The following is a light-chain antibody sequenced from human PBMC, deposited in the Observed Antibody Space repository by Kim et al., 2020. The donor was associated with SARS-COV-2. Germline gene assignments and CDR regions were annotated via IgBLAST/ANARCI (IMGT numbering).Light chain of an antibody. CDR2: GAT. J-gene: IGKJ1*01. CDR3: QQSNDWPPLT. CDR1: QTINNK. Sequence: SPGEIATLSCRASQTINNKLVWYQQKPGQAPRLLIYGATTRATGVPARFIGSGSETDFTLTISSLQSEDFAVYYCQQSNDWPPLTFGQGTKVDIK. V-gene: IGKV3-15*01.